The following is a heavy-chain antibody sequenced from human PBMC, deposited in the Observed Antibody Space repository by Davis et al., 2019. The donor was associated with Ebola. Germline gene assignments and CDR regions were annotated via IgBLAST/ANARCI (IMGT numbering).Heavy chain of an antibody. CDR3: VANSSSSPWFDP. J-gene: IGHJ5*02. CDR1: GGSVNSGSHY. CDR2: IYYSGST. D-gene: IGHD6-6*01. Sequence: PSEPLSPTCTAPGGSVNSGSHYWGWIRQPPGKGLEWIATIYYSGSTYFSPSIKSRVTISVDTSKNQFSLKLKSVTAADTAVYYCVANSSSSPWFDPWGQGTLVAVSS. V-gene: IGHV4-39*07.